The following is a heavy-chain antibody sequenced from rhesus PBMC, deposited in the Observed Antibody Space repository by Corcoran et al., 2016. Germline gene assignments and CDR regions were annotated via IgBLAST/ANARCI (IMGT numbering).Heavy chain of an antibody. CDR1: GGSISSGND. J-gene: IGHJ4*01. V-gene: IGHV4-76*01. CDR2: IYGSGGSP. CDR3: ARFTVAAFYFDF. Sequence: QVQLQESGPGVVKPSETLSLTCAASGGSISSGNDWSWICQTPGKGLEWIGEIYGSGGSPYYNPSLNNRVTNSKDASKSQFPLKLSSETAADTAVYYCARFTVAAFYFDFWGQGVLVTVSS. D-gene: IGHD2-33*01.